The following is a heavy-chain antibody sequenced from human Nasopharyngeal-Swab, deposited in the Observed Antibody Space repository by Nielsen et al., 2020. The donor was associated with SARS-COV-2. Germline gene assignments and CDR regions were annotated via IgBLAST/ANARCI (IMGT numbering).Heavy chain of an antibody. CDR3: ARGYASGAYASSP. Sequence: GESLKISCEGSGFPFSNYYMRWVRQAPGKGLECVANIDPDGSGKQYVASVKGRFTISRDNAKNSLFLQMNSLRVDDTAVYYCARGYASGAYASSPWGQGTLVTVSS. CDR2: IDPDGSGK. CDR1: GFPFSNYY. D-gene: IGHD3-10*01. J-gene: IGHJ5*02. V-gene: IGHV3-7*04.